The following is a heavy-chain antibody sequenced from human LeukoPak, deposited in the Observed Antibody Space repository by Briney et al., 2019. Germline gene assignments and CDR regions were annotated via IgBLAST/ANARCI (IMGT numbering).Heavy chain of an antibody. Sequence: GGSLRLSCAASGFILSDYYMSWIRQAPGKGLEWVSYISSSGSTMYYTDSVKGRFTISRDNAKDSLYLQMNSLRAEDTAVYYCARLTAAAGIDYWGQGTLVTVSS. CDR1: GFILSDYY. D-gene: IGHD6-13*01. V-gene: IGHV3-11*01. J-gene: IGHJ4*02. CDR2: ISSSGSTM. CDR3: ARLTAAAGIDY.